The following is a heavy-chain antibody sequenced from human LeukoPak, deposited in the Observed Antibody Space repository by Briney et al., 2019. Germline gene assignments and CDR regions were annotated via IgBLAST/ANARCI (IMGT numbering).Heavy chain of an antibody. CDR1: GFTFSSYA. J-gene: IGHJ4*02. CDR3: AKDGGSGYYYFDY. CDR2: ISGSGGST. D-gene: IGHD3-22*01. Sequence: GGSLLLSCAASGFTFSSYAMSWVRQAPGKGLEWVSAISGSGGSTYYADSVKGRFTISRDNSKNTLCVQMNSLRAEDTAVYYCAKDGGSGYYYFDYWGQGTLVTVSS. V-gene: IGHV3-23*01.